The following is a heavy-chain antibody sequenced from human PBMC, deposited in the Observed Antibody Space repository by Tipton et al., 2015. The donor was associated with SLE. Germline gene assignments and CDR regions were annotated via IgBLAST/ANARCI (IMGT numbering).Heavy chain of an antibody. Sequence: SLRLSCEASGFPSSSYVMHWVRQAPGKGLEWVTLMSDIGNSQYYADSVKGRFTISRDNANNVLYLQMNSLRADDTAVYYCARGPYDYRNTDNYFYNYYMDVWGKGTTVTVSS. V-gene: IGHV3-30*04. CDR3: ARGPYDYRNTDNYFYNYYMDV. CDR1: GFPSSSYV. J-gene: IGHJ6*03. D-gene: IGHD3-16*01. CDR2: MSDIGNSQ.